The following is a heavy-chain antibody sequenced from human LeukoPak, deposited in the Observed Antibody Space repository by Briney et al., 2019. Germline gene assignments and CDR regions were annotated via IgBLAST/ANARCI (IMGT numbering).Heavy chain of an antibody. V-gene: IGHV4-34*01. Sequence: SETLSLTCAVYGGSFSGYYWSWIRQPPGKGLEWIGEINHSGSTNYNPSLKSRVTISVDTSKNQFSLKLSSVTAADTAVYYCARGPIQNYYDSSGYYYWGQGTLVTVSS. CDR3: ARGPIQNYYDSSGYYY. CDR1: GGSFSGYY. D-gene: IGHD3-22*01. CDR2: INHSGST. J-gene: IGHJ4*02.